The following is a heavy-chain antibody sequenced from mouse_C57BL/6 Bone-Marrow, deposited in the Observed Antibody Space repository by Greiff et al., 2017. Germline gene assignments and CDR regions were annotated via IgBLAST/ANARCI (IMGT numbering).Heavy chain of an antibody. D-gene: IGHD2-1*01. CDR1: GYTFTSYG. J-gene: IGHJ3*01. V-gene: IGHV1-81*01. Sequence: VQLQQSGAELARPGASVKLSCKASGYTFTSYGISWVKQRTGQGLEWIGEIYPGSGNTYYNEKFKGKATLTADKSSSTAYMELRRLTSEDSAVYFCVYYGNFLAYWGQGPLVTVSA. CDR3: VYYGNFLAY. CDR2: IYPGSGNT.